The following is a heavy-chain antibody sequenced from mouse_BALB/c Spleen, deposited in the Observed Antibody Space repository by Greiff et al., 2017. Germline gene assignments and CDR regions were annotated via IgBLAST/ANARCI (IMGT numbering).Heavy chain of an antibody. V-gene: IGHV7-3*02. CDR2: IRNKANGYTT. CDR1: GFTFTDYY. J-gene: IGHJ2*01. CDR3: ARASYYFDY. Sequence: DVKLVESGGGLVQPGGSLRLSCATSGFTFTDYYMSWVRQPPGKALEWLGFIRNKANGYTTEYSASVKGRFTISRDNSQSILYLQMNTLRAEDSATYYCARASYYFDYWGQGTTLTVSS.